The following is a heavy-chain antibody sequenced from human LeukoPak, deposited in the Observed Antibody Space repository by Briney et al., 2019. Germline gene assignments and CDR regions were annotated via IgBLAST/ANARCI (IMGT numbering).Heavy chain of an antibody. CDR2: ISSSSSYI. J-gene: IGHJ4*02. D-gene: IGHD3-22*01. V-gene: IGHV3-21*01. CDR3: ARRLTYYYDIGY. CDR1: GFTFSSYS. Sequence: GGSLRLSCAASGFTFSSYSMNWVRQAPGKGLEWVSSISSSSSYIYYADSVKGRFTISRDNAKNSLYLHMNSLRAEDTAVYYCARRLTYYYDIGYWGQGTLVTVSS.